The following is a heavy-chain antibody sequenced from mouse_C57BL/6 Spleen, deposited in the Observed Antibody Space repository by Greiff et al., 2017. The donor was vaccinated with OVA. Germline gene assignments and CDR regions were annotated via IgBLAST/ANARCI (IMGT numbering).Heavy chain of an antibody. V-gene: IGHV1-52*01. CDR2: IDPSDSET. CDR3: AGGGYSNYGY. D-gene: IGHD2-5*01. J-gene: IGHJ2*01. Sequence: QVQLQQPGAELVRPGSSVKLSCKASGYTFTSYWMHWVKQRPIQGLEWIGNIDPSDSETHYNQKFKDKATLTVDKSSSTAYMQLSSLTSEDSAVYYCAGGGYSNYGYWGQGTTLTVSS. CDR1: GYTFTSYW.